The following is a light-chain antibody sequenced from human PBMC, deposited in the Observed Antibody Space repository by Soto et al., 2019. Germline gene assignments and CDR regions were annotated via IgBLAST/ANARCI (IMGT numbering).Light chain of an antibody. CDR1: SSNIGNNY. Sequence: QSVLTQPPSVSAAPGQKVTISCSGSSSNIGNNYVFWYQQLPGTAPKLLIYDNDKRPSGIPDRFSGSKSGTSATLGITGLQTGDEADYYCATWDMSQSVGVFGGGTELTVL. V-gene: IGLV1-51*01. J-gene: IGLJ2*01. CDR3: ATWDMSQSVGV. CDR2: DND.